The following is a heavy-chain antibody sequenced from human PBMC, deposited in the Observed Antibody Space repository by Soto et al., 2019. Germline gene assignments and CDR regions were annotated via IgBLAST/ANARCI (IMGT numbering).Heavy chain of an antibody. CDR1: GFTFTSFA. CDR3: AKHPYSTGWSGWFDP. V-gene: IGHV3-23*01. Sequence: EVQLLDSGGGLAQPGGSLRLSCAASGFTFTSFAMSWVRQAPGKGLEWVSAVSYSGGSTYYADSVKGRFTISRDNSKRTLYLQMNSLRAEDTALYYCAKHPYSTGWSGWFDPWGQGTLVTVSS. CDR2: VSYSGGST. J-gene: IGHJ5*02. D-gene: IGHD6-19*01.